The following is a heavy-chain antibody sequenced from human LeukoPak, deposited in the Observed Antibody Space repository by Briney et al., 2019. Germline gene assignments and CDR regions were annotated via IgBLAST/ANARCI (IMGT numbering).Heavy chain of an antibody. V-gene: IGHV3-23*01. J-gene: IGHJ4*02. Sequence: AGGSLRLSCAASGFTFSSYSMNWVRQAPGKGLEWVSGISGSGGSTYYADSVRGRFTISRDNSKNTLYLQMNSLRAEDTAVYYCAKDGWELRPAVFDYWGQGTLVTVSS. CDR3: AKDGWELRPAVFDY. D-gene: IGHD2-15*01. CDR1: GFTFSSYS. CDR2: ISGSGGST.